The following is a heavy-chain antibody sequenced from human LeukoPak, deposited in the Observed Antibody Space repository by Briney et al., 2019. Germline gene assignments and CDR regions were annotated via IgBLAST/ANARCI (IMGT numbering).Heavy chain of an antibody. CDR3: ARDFPAAGDFDY. CDR1: GYTFTSYY. V-gene: IGHV1-46*01. D-gene: IGHD6-13*01. CDR2: INPSGGSA. J-gene: IGHJ4*02. Sequence: ASVKVSCKASGYTFTSYYMHWVRQAPGQGLEWMGIINPSGGSASYAQKFQGRVTMTRDTSTSTVYMELSSLRSEDTAVYYCARDFPAAGDFDYWGQGTLVTVSS.